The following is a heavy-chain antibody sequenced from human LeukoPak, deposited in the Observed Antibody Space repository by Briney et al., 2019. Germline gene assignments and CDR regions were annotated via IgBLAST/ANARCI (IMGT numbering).Heavy chain of an antibody. CDR2: IYTSGST. D-gene: IGHD5-18*01. J-gene: IGHJ3*02. CDR1: GGSISSGSYY. Sequence: SETLSLTCTVSGGSISSGSYYWSWIRQPAGRGLEWIGRIYTSGSTNYNPSLKSRVTISVDTSKNQFSLKLSSVTAADTAVYYCARDRPPYSYGLGEDAFDIWGQGTMVTVSS. V-gene: IGHV4-61*02. CDR3: ARDRPPYSYGLGEDAFDI.